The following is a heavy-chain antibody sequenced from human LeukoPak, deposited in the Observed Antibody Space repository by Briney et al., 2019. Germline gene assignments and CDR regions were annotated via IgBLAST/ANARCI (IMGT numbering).Heavy chain of an antibody. CDR2: IKYEGSEK. Sequence: GGSLRLSCAASGFTVSSNYMSWVRQAPGKGLEWVANIKYEGSEKDYMDSVKGRFTISRDNAKNSLYLQMNSLRAEDTAVYYCARDIEAAGLFLDYWGQGTLVTVSS. V-gene: IGHV3-7*01. CDR3: ARDIEAAGLFLDY. J-gene: IGHJ4*02. CDR1: GFTVSSNY. D-gene: IGHD6-13*01.